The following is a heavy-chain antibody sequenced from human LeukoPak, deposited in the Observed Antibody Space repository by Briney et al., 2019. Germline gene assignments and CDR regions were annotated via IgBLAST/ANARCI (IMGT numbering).Heavy chain of an antibody. CDR1: GFTFTSYA. CDR2: ISYDGSNK. V-gene: IGHV3-30*18. CDR3: AKGWGSGYDSGFDY. Sequence: PGRSLRLSCAASGFTFTSYAMHWVRQAPGKGLEWVAVISYDGSNKYYADSVKGRFTISRDNSKNTLYLQMNSLRAEDTAFYYCAKGWGSGYDSGFDYWGQGTLVTVSS. D-gene: IGHD5-12*01. J-gene: IGHJ4*02.